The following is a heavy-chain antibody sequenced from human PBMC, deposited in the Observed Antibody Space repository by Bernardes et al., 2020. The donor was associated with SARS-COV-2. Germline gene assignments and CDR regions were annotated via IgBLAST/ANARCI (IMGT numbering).Heavy chain of an antibody. CDR1: GASIISSSYY. J-gene: IGHJ4*02. CDR3: ARLPVVESNLDY. Sequence: ATLSLTCTVSGASIISSSYYWGWIRQPPGKGLEWIGSFHYSGGIYYNPSLKSRVTISVDTSKNQFSLKLTSVTAADTAEYYCARLPVVESNLDYWGQGTLVTVSS. V-gene: IGHV4-39*01. CDR2: FHYSGGI. D-gene: IGHD1-1*01.